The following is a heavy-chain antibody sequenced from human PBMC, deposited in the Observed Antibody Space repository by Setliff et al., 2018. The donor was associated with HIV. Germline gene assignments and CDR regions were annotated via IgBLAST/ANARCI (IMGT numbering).Heavy chain of an antibody. Sequence: SETLSLTCTVSGGSIHGFYWTWVRQPPGKELEWIGYMYTSGSFRYNPSLESRVSISVDTSNNQFSLKLNSVTAADTAVYFCAREGMGFLTGSLDLWGRGSLVTSPQ. J-gene: IGHJ4*01. CDR3: AREGMGFLTGSLDL. V-gene: IGHV4-4*08. CDR2: MYTSGSF. D-gene: IGHD3-9*01. CDR1: GGSIHGFY.